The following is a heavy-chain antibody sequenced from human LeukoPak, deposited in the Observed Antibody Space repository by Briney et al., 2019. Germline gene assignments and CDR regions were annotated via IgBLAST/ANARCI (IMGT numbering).Heavy chain of an antibody. V-gene: IGHV4-59*01. CDR3: ARHGYSSGSLAWFDP. J-gene: IGHJ5*02. CDR1: GGSISGYY. D-gene: IGHD6-19*01. Sequence: SETLSLTCTVSGGSISGYYWSWIRQPPGKGLEWIGYIYYSGSTNYNPSLKSRVTISVDTSKNQFSLKLSSVTAADTAVYYCARHGYSSGSLAWFDPWGQGTLVTVSS. CDR2: IYYSGST.